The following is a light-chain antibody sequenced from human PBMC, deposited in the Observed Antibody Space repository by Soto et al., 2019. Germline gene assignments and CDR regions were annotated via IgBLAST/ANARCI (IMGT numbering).Light chain of an antibody. Sequence: DIQMTQSPSSLSASLGDRITITCRASQSISSYLNWYQQKPGKAPKLLIHDASSLQSGVPSRFSGSGSGTQFPLTISRLQPEEFATYYCQQSYSSPPNTFGQGKRL. J-gene: IGKJ5*01. CDR1: QSISSY. CDR3: QQSYSSPPNT. CDR2: DAS. V-gene: IGKV1-39*01.